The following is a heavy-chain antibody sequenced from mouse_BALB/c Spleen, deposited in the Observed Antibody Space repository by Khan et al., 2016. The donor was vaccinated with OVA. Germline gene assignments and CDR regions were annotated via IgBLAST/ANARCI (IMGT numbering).Heavy chain of an antibody. CDR2: ISTGGAYT. J-gene: IGHJ3*01. V-gene: IGHV5-6*01. CDR1: GFTFSTYG. CDR3: ARLAYYYNSEGFAY. Sequence: EVELVESGGDFVRPGGSLKLSCAASGFTFSTYGMSWVRQTPDKRLEWVATISTGGAYTYYPDGVKGRFTISRDNAKNTLYLQLSSLRSEDTAMYYCARLAYYYNSEGFAYWGQGTLVTVSA. D-gene: IGHD1-1*01.